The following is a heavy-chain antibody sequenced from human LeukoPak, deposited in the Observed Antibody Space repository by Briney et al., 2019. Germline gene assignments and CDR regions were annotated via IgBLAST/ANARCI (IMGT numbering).Heavy chain of an antibody. Sequence: VGSPRLSCAASASTFIDYAMRWVRQAPGKWLEWVSAISGSAGDTYYADSVKGRFTISRDNSKTTLYLQMNRLKAEDTAVYYCAKTCTGLTFSSFDYWAQGPLVTVSS. CDR2: ISGSAGDT. D-gene: IGHD2/OR15-2a*01. CDR1: ASTFIDYA. V-gene: IGHV3-23*01. CDR3: AKTCTGLTFSSFDY. J-gene: IGHJ4*02.